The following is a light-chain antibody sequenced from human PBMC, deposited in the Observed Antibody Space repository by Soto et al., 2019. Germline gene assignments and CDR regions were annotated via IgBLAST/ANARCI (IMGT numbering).Light chain of an antibody. Sequence: DIQMTQSPSSLSASVGDRVTITCQASQDISNYLNWYQQKPGKAPKLLIYDASNLETGVPSRFSGSGSGTDFTFTISSLQPEDIATYYCQQYDLSTGSITFGQGTRLEIK. CDR3: QQYDLSTGSIT. CDR1: QDISNY. CDR2: DAS. J-gene: IGKJ5*01. V-gene: IGKV1-33*01.